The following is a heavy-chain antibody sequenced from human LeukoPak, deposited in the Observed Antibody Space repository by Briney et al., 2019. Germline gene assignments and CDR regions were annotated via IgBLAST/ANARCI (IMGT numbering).Heavy chain of an antibody. CDR1: GFTFSSYA. CDR3: AKSTGYSTTGRDFDS. D-gene: IGHD6-13*01. J-gene: IGHJ4*02. V-gene: IGHV3-23*01. CDR2: ISNSGGST. Sequence: GGSLRLSCAASGFTFSSYAMSWVRQAPGKGLEWVSAISNSGGSTYYADSVKGRFTISRDNSKNTLYLQMNSLRAEDTAVYYCAKSTGYSTTGRDFDSWGRGTLVTVSS.